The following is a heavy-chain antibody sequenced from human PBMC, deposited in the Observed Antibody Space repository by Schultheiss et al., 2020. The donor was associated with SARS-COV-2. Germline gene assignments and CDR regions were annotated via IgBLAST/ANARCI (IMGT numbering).Heavy chain of an antibody. V-gene: IGHV3-30*18. CDR2: ISYDGNNK. D-gene: IGHD1-7*01. CDR3: AKEKLNYFDY. Sequence: LSLTCVVSGGSISSGGYSWSWIRRAPGKGLEWVAVISYDGNNKYYADSVKGRFTISRDNSKDTLYLEMNSLSVEDSAVYYCAKEKLNYFDYWGQGILVTVSS. J-gene: IGHJ4*02. CDR1: GGSISSGGYS.